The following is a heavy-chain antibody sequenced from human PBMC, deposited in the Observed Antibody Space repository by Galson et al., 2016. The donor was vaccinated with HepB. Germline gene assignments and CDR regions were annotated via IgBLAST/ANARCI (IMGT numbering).Heavy chain of an antibody. CDR3: AKDWWSDAFDI. V-gene: IGHV3-23*01. J-gene: IGHJ3*02. Sequence: SLRLSCAASGFTFSSHAMSWVRQAPGKGLEWVSGISGSDGSTYYADSVKGRFTISRDNSKNTLYLQMNSLRAEDTAVYYCAKDWWSDAFDIWGQGTMVTVSS. D-gene: IGHD2-15*01. CDR2: ISGSDGST. CDR1: GFTFSSHA.